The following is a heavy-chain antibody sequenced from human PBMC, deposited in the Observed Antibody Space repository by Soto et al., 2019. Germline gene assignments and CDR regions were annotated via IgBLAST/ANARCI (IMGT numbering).Heavy chain of an antibody. D-gene: IGHD1-20*01. CDR3: AKDWYHTIDS. CDR2: INSDGSSI. CDR1: GFDFSNTW. J-gene: IGHJ4*02. Sequence: GGSLRLSCATSGFDFSNTWIHWVRQVPRQGLVWVSRINSDGSSIIYADSVKGRFTLSGDNAKNTVHLQMSSLRVEDTAVYYCAKDWYHTIDSWGQGIPVTVSS. V-gene: IGHV3-74*01.